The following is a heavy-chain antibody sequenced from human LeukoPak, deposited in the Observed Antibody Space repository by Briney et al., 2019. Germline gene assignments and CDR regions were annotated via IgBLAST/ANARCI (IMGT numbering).Heavy chain of an antibody. V-gene: IGHV3-53*01. CDR3: ARDGGIAAAGTSYYYYYYGMDV. D-gene: IGHD6-13*01. J-gene: IGHJ6*02. CDR2: IYTDGGT. CDR1: GFIVSSNY. Sequence: PGGSLRLSCAASGFIVSSNYMNWVRQAPGKGLEWVSVIYTDGGTYYADSVKGRFTISRDISRNTVHLQMNSLRAGDTAVYYCARDGGIAAAGTSYYYYYYGMDVWGQGTTVTVSS.